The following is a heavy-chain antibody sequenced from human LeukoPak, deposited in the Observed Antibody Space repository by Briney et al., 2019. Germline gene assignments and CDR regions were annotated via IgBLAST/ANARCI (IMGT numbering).Heavy chain of an antibody. CDR3: ARERPTLIQPMYGMDV. CDR1: GFTVSSNY. V-gene: IGHV3-53*04. D-gene: IGHD5-18*01. J-gene: IGHJ6*02. CDR2: IYSGGST. Sequence: GGALRLSCAASGFTVSSNYMSWVRQAPGKGLEWVSVIYSGGSTYYADSVKGRFTISRHNSKNTLYLQMNSLRAEDTAVYYCARERPTLIQPMYGMDVWGQGTTVTVSS.